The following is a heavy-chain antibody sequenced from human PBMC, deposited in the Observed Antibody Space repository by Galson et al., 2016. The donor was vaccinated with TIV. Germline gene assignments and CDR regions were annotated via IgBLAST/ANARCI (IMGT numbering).Heavy chain of an antibody. CDR2: IYYSGST. J-gene: IGHJ3*02. Sequence: SETLSLTCSVSGGSISIYYWSWIRQPPGKGLEWIGYIYYSGSTYYNPSLKSRVTVSVDTSKNQFSLKLSSVTAADTAVYYCARRLPAGDVGAFHIWGQGTMVSVSS. D-gene: IGHD1-26*01. CDR1: GGSISIYY. CDR3: ARRLPAGDVGAFHI. V-gene: IGHV4-59*08.